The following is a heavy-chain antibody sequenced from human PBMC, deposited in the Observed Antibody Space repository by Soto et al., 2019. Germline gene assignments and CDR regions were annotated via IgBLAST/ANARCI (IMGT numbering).Heavy chain of an antibody. V-gene: IGHV3-33*01. J-gene: IGHJ5*02. D-gene: IGHD3-3*01. CDR3: ARGRITIFGVVTTNWFDP. CDR2: IWYDGSNK. Sequence: GGSLRLSCAASGFTFSSYGMHWVRQAPGKGLEWVAVIWYDGSNKYYADSVKGRFTISRDNSKNTLYLQMNSLRAEDTAVYYCARGRITIFGVVTTNWFDPWGQGTLVTVSS. CDR1: GFTFSSYG.